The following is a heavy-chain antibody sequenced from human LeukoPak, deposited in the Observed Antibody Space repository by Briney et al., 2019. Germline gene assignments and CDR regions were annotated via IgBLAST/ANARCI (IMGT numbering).Heavy chain of an antibody. CDR3: ARDQGTSGYSYGYDWFDP. CDR1: GYTFTSYG. V-gene: IGHV1-18*04. Sequence: ASVKLSCKASGYTFTSYGISWVRQAPGQGLEWIGWISAYNGNTNYAQKVQGRVTMTTDKSTRTAYMELRSLRSDDTAVYYCARDQGTSGYSYGYDWFDPWGQGTLVTVSS. D-gene: IGHD5-18*01. J-gene: IGHJ5*02. CDR2: ISAYNGNT.